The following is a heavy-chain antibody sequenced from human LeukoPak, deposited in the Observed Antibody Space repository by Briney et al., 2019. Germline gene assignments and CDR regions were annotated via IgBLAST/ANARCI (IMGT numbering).Heavy chain of an antibody. Sequence: GSLRLSCAASGFTFSSYSMHWVRQAPGKGLEWVAVISYDGSNKYYADSVKGRFTISRDNSMNTLYLQMNSLRADDTAIYYCARVFSGWYFFGYWGQGILVTVSS. CDR1: GFTFSSYS. V-gene: IGHV3-30-3*01. D-gene: IGHD6-19*01. CDR3: ARVFSGWYFFGY. CDR2: ISYDGSNK. J-gene: IGHJ4*02.